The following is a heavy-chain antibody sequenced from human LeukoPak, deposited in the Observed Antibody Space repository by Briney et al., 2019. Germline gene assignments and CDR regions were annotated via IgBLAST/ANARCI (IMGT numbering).Heavy chain of an antibody. CDR1: GYTFTGYY. J-gene: IGHJ4*02. CDR3: ARFPLWGSYRYANFDY. CDR2: INPNSGGT. D-gene: IGHD3-16*02. Sequence: ASVKVSCKASGYTFTGYYMHWVRQAPGQGLEWMGWINPNSGGTNYAQKSQGRVTMTRDTSISTAYMELSRLRSDDTAVYYCARFPLWGSYRYANFDYWGQGTLVTVSS. V-gene: IGHV1-2*02.